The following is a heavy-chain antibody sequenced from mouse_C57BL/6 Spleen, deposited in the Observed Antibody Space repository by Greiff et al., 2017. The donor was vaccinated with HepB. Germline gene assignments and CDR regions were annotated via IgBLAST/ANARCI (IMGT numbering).Heavy chain of an antibody. CDR2: IDPSDSYT. CDR1: GYTFTSYW. D-gene: IGHD2-4*01. V-gene: IGHV1-69*01. J-gene: IGHJ1*03. Sequence: VQLKQSGAELVIPGASVKLSCKASGYTFTSYWMHWVKQRPGQGLEWIGEIDPSDSYTNYNQKFKGKSTLTVDKSSSTAYMQLSSLTSEDSAVYYCARRENYDYDWYFDVWGTGTTVTVSS. CDR3: ARRENYDYDWYFDV.